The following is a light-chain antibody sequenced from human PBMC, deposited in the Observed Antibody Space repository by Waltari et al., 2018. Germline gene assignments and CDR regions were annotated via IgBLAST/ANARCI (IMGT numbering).Light chain of an antibody. V-gene: IGKV1-39*01. J-gene: IGKJ1*01. CDR1: QSVSSY. CDR2: ATS. Sequence: IQMTQSPLSLPASVVGSVNITCRASQSVSSYLNWYQQRPGQAPNLLIYATSNLQSGVPSRFSGSGFETDFTLTISSLRPEDFAAYYCQQTYNTPWTFGQGTKVEIQ. CDR3: QQTYNTPWT.